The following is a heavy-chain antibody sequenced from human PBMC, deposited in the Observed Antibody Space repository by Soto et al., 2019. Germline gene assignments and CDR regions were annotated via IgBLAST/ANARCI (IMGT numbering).Heavy chain of an antibody. Sequence: SETLSLTCTVSGGSISSYYWSWIRQHPGKGLEWIGYIYYGGSTYYDPSLKSRATISGDTSKNQFSLKRSSVTAADTAVYYCARGGYYYENSGQNAYDYWGQGTLVTVSS. CDR3: ARGGYYYENSGQNAYDY. V-gene: IGHV4-59*06. D-gene: IGHD3-22*01. J-gene: IGHJ4*02. CDR1: GGSISSYY. CDR2: IYYGGST.